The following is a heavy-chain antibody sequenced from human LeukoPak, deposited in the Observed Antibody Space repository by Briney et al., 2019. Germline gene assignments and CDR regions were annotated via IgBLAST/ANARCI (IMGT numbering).Heavy chain of an antibody. CDR3: TRVPTRGSGNDY. CDR1: GFTFSGSA. V-gene: IGHV3-73*01. CDR2: IRSKADNYAT. J-gene: IGHJ4*02. D-gene: IGHD3-10*01. Sequence: PGGSLRLSCAASGFTFSGSAIHWVRQASGKGLEWVGRIRSKADNYATGYAAPVKGRFTLSRDDSKNTAYLQMNRLKTEDTAVYYCTRVPTRGSGNDYWGQGTQVTVSS.